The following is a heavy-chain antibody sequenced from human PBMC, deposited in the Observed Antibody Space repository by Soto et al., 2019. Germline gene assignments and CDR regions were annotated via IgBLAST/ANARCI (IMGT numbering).Heavy chain of an antibody. CDR2: ISAYNGNT. V-gene: IGHV1-18*04. J-gene: IGHJ6*02. CDR1: GYTFTSYG. Sequence: QVQLVQSGAEVKKPGASVKVSCKASGYTFTSYGISWVRQAPGQGLEWMGWISAYNGNTNYAQKLQGRVTMTTDTPTSTAYMELRSLRSDDTAVYYCARDHPRRRSRGYYGMDVWGQGTTVTVSS. CDR3: ARDHPRRRSRGYYGMDV.